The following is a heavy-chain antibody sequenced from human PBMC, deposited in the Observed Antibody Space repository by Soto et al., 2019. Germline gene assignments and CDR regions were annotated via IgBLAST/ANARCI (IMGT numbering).Heavy chain of an antibody. CDR2: IYPGDSDT. D-gene: IGHD3-22*01. J-gene: IGHJ6*02. CDR3: ARLGGRYYDSSVGMDV. V-gene: IGHV5-51*01. Sequence: PGESLKISCKGSGYSFTSYWIGWVRQMPGKGLEWMGIIYPGDSDTRYSPSFQGQVTISADKSISTVYLQWSSLKASDTAMYYCARLGGRYYDSSVGMDVWGQGTTVTVSS. CDR1: GYSFTSYW.